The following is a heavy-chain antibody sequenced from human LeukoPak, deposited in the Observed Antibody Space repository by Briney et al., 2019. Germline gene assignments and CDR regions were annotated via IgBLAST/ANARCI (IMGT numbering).Heavy chain of an antibody. Sequence: GGSLRLSCAASEFTFSTYAMSWVRLAPGKGLEWVSGISGSGGSTYYADSVKGRFTSSRDNSNNTLYVQMNSLRVEDTAVYYCAKSGGLSGSGRLAMDVWGQGTTVTVSS. CDR2: ISGSGGST. D-gene: IGHD3-10*01. V-gene: IGHV3-23*01. J-gene: IGHJ6*02. CDR3: AKSGGLSGSGRLAMDV. CDR1: EFTFSTYA.